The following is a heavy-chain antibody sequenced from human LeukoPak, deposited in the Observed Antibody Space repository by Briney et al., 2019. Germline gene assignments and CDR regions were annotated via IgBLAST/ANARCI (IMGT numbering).Heavy chain of an antibody. CDR2: INPNSGDT. Sequence: GASAKVSCKASGYTFTGYHMHWVRQAPGQGLEWMGRINPNSGDTNYAQKFQGRVTMTRDTSISTAYVELSRLRSDDTAVYYCARDYCSSTSCLFDYWGQGTLVTVSS. V-gene: IGHV1-2*06. D-gene: IGHD2-2*01. J-gene: IGHJ4*02. CDR3: ARDYCSSTSCLFDY. CDR1: GYTFTGYH.